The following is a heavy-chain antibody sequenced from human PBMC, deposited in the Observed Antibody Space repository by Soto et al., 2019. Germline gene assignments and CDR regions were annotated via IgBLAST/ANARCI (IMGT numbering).Heavy chain of an antibody. CDR1: GFTFSSYA. J-gene: IGHJ4*02. V-gene: IGHV3-23*01. D-gene: IGHD6-6*01. CDR3: AKDRERIATRSIDY. CDR2: ISGSGVST. Sequence: GGSLRLSCAASGFTFSSYAMSWVRQAPGKGPEWVSGISGSGVSTYYADSVKGRFTISRDNSKSTLYLQMNSLRAEDTAVYYCAKDRERIATRSIDYWGQGTLVTVSS.